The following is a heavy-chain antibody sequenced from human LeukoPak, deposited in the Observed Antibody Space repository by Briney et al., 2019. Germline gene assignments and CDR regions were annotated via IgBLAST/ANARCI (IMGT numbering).Heavy chain of an antibody. V-gene: IGHV3-48*03. CDR2: ISSSGSTI. D-gene: IGHD3-16*01. CDR1: GFTLSSFE. CDR3: ARGAGTKLWPSDY. Sequence: GGSLRLSCAASGFTLSSFEMDWVRQAPGEGLGWGSYISSSGSTISYADSVKGRFTISRANAKNSLYLQMNSLRADATAIYYCARGAGTKLWPSDYWGQGTLVTVSS. J-gene: IGHJ4*02.